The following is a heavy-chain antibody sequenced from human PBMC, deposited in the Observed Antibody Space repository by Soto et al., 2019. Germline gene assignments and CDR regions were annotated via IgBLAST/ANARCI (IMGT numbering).Heavy chain of an antibody. D-gene: IGHD3-10*01. CDR1: GFTFKESA. Sequence: GGSLRLSCAASGFTFKESAMNWVRQAPGKGLEWVASISDTGASTWYAESVRGRLSIYRDNSKSTLYLQMNSLRAEDTAVYYCVSSRTYTYGFDYWGQGTLVTVSS. V-gene: IGHV3-23*01. CDR2: ISDTGAST. J-gene: IGHJ4*02. CDR3: VSSRTYTYGFDY.